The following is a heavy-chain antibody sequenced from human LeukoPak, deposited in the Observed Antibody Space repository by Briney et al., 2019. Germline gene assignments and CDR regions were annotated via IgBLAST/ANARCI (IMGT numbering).Heavy chain of an antibody. Sequence: PGGSLRLSCIASGFTLSAYTMNWVRQAPGKGLEWVSTLTRGGDNDIHYADSVKGRFTISRDNSKNSLYLQMNSLRVEDTAVYYCATGDGWCFIDWGQGTLVTVSS. J-gene: IGHJ4*02. V-gene: IGHV3-21*06. CDR2: LTRGGDNDI. CDR1: GFTLSAYT. D-gene: IGHD6-19*01. CDR3: ATGDGWCFID.